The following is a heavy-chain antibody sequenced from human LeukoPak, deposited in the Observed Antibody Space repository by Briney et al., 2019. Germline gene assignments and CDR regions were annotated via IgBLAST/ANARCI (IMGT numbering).Heavy chain of an antibody. CDR3: ARGLYSSTTYYFDY. V-gene: IGHV3-7*03. D-gene: IGHD6-13*01. CDR1: GFTFSNYW. J-gene: IGHJ4*02. Sequence: AGGSLRLSCAASGFTFSNYWMSWVRQAPGKGLEWVANIKKDGSEKYYVDSVKGRFTISRDNAENSMYLQMNSLRAEDTAVYYCARGLYSSTTYYFDYWGQGTLVTVSS. CDR2: IKKDGSEK.